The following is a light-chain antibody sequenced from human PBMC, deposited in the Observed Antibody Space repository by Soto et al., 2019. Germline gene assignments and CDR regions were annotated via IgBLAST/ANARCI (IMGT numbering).Light chain of an antibody. Sequence: DIQMTQSPSTLSASVGDRVTITCRASQSISNWLAWYQQKPGKAPKLLIDKASTLESGVPSRFSGSGSGTEFTLTISSLQPDDFATYYCQQYQSYWTFGQGTK. CDR3: QQYQSYWT. CDR1: QSISNW. V-gene: IGKV1-5*03. CDR2: KAS. J-gene: IGKJ1*01.